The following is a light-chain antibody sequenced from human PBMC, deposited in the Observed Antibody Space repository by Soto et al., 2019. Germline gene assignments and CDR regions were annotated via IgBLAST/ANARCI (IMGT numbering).Light chain of an antibody. CDR3: SSYAGTNNVV. Sequence: QSALTQPPSASGSPGQSVTISCTGTSSDVGGYNYVSWYQQHPGKAPKLMIYEVSKRPSGVPDRFSGSKSGNTASLTVSGLQAENEGDYYGSSYAGTNNVVFGGGPKVTVL. CDR2: EVS. J-gene: IGLJ2*01. CDR1: SSDVGGYNY. V-gene: IGLV2-8*01.